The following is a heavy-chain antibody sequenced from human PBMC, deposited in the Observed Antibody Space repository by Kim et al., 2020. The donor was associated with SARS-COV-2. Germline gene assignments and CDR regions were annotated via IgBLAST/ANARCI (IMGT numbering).Heavy chain of an antibody. CDR1: GGSISSYY. Sequence: SETLSLTCTVSGGSISSYYWSWIRQPAGKGLEWIGRIYTSGSTNYNPSLKSRVTMSVDTSKNQFSLKLSSVTAADTAVYYCARDRNDFWSGYPYYFDYWGQGTLVTVSS. CDR3: ARDRNDFWSGYPYYFDY. J-gene: IGHJ4*02. CDR2: IYTSGST. D-gene: IGHD3-3*01. V-gene: IGHV4-4*07.